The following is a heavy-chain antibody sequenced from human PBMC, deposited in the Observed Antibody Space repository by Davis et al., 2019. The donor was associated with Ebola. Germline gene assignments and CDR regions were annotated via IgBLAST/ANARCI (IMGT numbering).Heavy chain of an antibody. V-gene: IGHV3-74*01. J-gene: IGHJ4*02. CDR3: ASTIAARDHS. CDR2: IKTDGEVT. Sequence: PGGSLRLSCVASGFTFNSYWTHWVRQAPGKGLVWVSNIKTDGEVTGYADSVKGRFTISRDNAKNTLYLQMNSLRIEDTAVYYCASTIAARDHSWGQGTLVTVSS. CDR1: GFTFNSYW. D-gene: IGHD6-6*01.